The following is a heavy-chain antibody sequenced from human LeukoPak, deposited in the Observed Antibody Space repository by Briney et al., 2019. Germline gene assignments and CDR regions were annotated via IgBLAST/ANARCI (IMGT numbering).Heavy chain of an antibody. V-gene: IGHV3-48*01. Sequence: GGSLRLSCAASGFTFSSYSMNWARQTPGKGLEWVSYISSSGSTIYYADSVKGRFTISRDNAKNSLYLQMNSLRAEDTAVYYCAREGEWELLLDYYYYMDVWGKGTTVTVSS. CDR1: GFTFSSYS. CDR3: AREGEWELLLDYYYYMDV. J-gene: IGHJ6*03. D-gene: IGHD1-26*01. CDR2: ISSSGSTI.